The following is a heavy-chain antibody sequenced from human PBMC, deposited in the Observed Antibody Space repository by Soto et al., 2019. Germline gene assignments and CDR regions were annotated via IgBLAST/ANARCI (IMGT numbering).Heavy chain of an antibody. V-gene: IGHV3-64D*06. CDR3: VKAHGYDLDH. D-gene: IGHD5-12*01. CDR1: GFTFSSYA. CDR2: INSIGGTT. J-gene: IGHJ4*02. Sequence: EVPLVESGGGLVQPGGSLRLSCSASGFTFSSYAMHWVRQAPGKGLEYVSVINSIGGTTDYADSVKGRFTISRDNSKNTLYLQMSSLRAEDTAVYYCVKAHGYDLDHWGQGTLVTVSS.